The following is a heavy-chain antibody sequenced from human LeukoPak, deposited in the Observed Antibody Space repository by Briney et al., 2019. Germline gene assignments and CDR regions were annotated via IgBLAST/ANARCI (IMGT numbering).Heavy chain of an antibody. Sequence: GGSLRLSCAASGFSFDDYGMSWVRQAPGKGLGWVSGISGSGGSTFYADSVKGRFTISRDNSKDTLYLQVNSLRAEDTAVYYCATARTLRVTTSFDYWGQGTLVTVSS. CDR3: ATARTLRVTTSFDY. CDR1: GFSFDDYG. D-gene: IGHD4-17*01. J-gene: IGHJ4*02. CDR2: ISGSGGST. V-gene: IGHV3-23*01.